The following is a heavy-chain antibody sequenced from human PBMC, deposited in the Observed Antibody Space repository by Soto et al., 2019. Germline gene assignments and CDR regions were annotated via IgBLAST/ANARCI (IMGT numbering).Heavy chain of an antibody. D-gene: IGHD2-2*01. CDR1: GFTFSSHT. CDR2: ISVSSTYT. J-gene: IGHJ4*01. V-gene: IGHV3-21*01. CDR3: ARGRGRGYAIEGDYCLDD. Sequence: EVQLVESGGGLVKPGESLRLSCAASGFTFSSHTMNWVRQAPGKGLEWVSSISVSSTYTYYADSVQGRFPISKDNAKNSVYLQMTGLKAEDTSVYYCARGRGRGYAIEGDYCLDDWGHGTLVT.